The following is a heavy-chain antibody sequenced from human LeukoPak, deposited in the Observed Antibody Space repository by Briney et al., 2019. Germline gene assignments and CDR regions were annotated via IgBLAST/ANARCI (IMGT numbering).Heavy chain of an antibody. CDR1: GFSFSGYA. Sequence: GRSLRLSCAASGFSFSGYAIHWVRQAPGKGLEWVALISYNGGRKDYADSVKGRFTIDRDNSKNTVYLQMNSLRAEDTAVYYCAELGITMIGGVWGKGTTVTISS. D-gene: IGHD3-10*02. J-gene: IGHJ6*04. CDR2: ISYNGGRK. CDR3: AELGITMIGGV. V-gene: IGHV3-30*04.